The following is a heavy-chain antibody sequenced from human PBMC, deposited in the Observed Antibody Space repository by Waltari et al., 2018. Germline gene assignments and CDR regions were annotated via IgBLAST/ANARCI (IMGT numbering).Heavy chain of an antibody. V-gene: IGHV3-23*01. CDR3: VIRSRAADGKGYFDY. J-gene: IGHJ4*02. CDR1: GFTFSSYA. D-gene: IGHD6-13*01. Sequence: EVQLLESGGGLVQPGGSLRLSCAASGFTFSSYAMSWVRQASGKGLDWVSHISGSCGNTYYADSVKCLFTISGDNSKNTLYLQMNSLRVDDTAFYYCVIRSRAADGKGYFDYWGQGTQVTVSS. CDR2: ISGSCGNT.